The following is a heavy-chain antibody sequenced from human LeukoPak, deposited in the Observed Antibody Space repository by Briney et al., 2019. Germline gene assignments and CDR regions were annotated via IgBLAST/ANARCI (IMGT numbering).Heavy chain of an antibody. CDR3: VSGYWSIINWPVGEWLGV. D-gene: IGHD2-2*01. CDR2: IKYDRREK. Sequence: PGGTLRVSCAASGFTFCTYWMIWVRQAPGKGLEGVVNIKYDRREKYYVDSVKGRFTISRDNAKTSLYLQMSSLGVEDRAVYYCVSGYWSIINWPVGEWLGVWGKGTTVTVSS. CDR1: GFTFCTYW. J-gene: IGHJ6*04. V-gene: IGHV3-7*03.